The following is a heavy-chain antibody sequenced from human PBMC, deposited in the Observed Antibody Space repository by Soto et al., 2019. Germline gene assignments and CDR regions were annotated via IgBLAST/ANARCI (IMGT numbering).Heavy chain of an antibody. CDR1: GFTFNTYW. CDR3: ARFTRGSSGDY. V-gene: IGHV3-7*01. Sequence: PGGSLRLSCVASGFTFNTYWMSWVRQAPGKGLEWVANIKEGGSDKYYVDSVKGRFTISRDNAKNLLYLQMNSLGAGDTAMYYCARFTRGSSGDYWGQGTLVTVSS. CDR2: IKEGGSDK. J-gene: IGHJ4*02. D-gene: IGHD6-25*01.